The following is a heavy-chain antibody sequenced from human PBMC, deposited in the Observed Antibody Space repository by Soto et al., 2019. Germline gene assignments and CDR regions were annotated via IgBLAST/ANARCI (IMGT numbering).Heavy chain of an antibody. J-gene: IGHJ6*02. Sequence: ASVKVSCKASGYTFTSYGISWVRQAPGQGLEWMGWISAYNGNTNYAQKLQGRVTMTTDTSTSTAYMELRSLRSDDTAVYYCARARVPGEWELLKLYYYYGMDVWGQGTTVTVSS. V-gene: IGHV1-18*01. D-gene: IGHD1-26*01. CDR2: ISAYNGNT. CDR3: ARARVPGEWELLKLYYYYGMDV. CDR1: GYTFTSYG.